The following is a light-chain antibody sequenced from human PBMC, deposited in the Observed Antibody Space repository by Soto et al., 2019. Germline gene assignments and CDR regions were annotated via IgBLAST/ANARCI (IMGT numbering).Light chain of an antibody. V-gene: IGLV2-8*01. CDR3: SSFAGSHYV. J-gene: IGLJ1*01. CDR2: DVL. CDR1: SSDVGGYEY. Sequence: QSLLTQPPSASGSPGQSVTISCTGTSSDVGGYEYVSWYQQHPGKAPKLIIYDVLKRPSGVPDRFSGSKSANTASLTVSGLQAEDEADYYCSSFAGSHYVFGTGTKSPS.